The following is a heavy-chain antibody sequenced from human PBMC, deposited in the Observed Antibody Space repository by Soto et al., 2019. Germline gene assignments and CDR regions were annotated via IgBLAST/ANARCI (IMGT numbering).Heavy chain of an antibody. CDR1: GYTFTSYA. CDR2: INAGNGNT. Sequence: ASVKVSCKASGYTFTSYAMHWVRQAPGQRLEWMGWINAGNGNTKYSQKFQGRVTITRDTSASTAYMELSSLRSEDTAVYYCAREAGRWIFGVALNGFDYWGQGTLVTVSS. CDR3: AREAGRWIFGVALNGFDY. D-gene: IGHD3-3*01. J-gene: IGHJ4*02. V-gene: IGHV1-3*01.